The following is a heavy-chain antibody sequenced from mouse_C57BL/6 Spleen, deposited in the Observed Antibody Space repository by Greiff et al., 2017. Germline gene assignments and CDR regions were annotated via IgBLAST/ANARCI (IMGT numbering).Heavy chain of an antibody. V-gene: IGHV14-4*01. J-gene: IGHJ3*01. CDR2: IDHVYGDT. Sequence: QLQHSGAELVRPGASVRLSCTPSGFNIPDDYMRWVKRGPEQGLEWLGWIDHVYGDTDYTSKFQGKATITADTSATTAYLQLSSLTAEDTAVYYCTTGGYGWFAYWGQGTLVTVSA. CDR1: GFNIPDDY. D-gene: IGHD2-14*01. CDR3: TTGGYGWFAY.